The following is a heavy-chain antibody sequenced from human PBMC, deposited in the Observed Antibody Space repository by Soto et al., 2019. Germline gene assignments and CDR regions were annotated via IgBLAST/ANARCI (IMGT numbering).Heavy chain of an antibody. CDR3: ARDGGSYEPGAFDI. V-gene: IGHV4-31*03. D-gene: IGHD1-26*01. CDR2: IYYSGST. CDR1: GGSISSGGYY. Sequence: PSETLSLTCTVSGGSISSGGYYWSWIRQHPGKGLEWIGYIYYSGSTYYNPSLKSRVTISVDTSKNQFSLKLSSVTAADTAVYYCARDGGSYEPGAFDIWGQGTMVTVSS. J-gene: IGHJ3*02.